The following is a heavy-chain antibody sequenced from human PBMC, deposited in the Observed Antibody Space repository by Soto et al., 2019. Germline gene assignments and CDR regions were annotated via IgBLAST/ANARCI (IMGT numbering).Heavy chain of an antibody. CDR2: IYPGDSDT. D-gene: IGHD3-16*01. J-gene: IGHJ5*02. V-gene: IGHV5-51*01. CDR1: GYSFTSYW. CDR3: ARLNLKLGFGAAGWFDP. Sequence: PGESLKISCKGSGYSFTSYWIGWVRQMPGKGLEWMGIIYPGDSDTRYSPSFQGQVTISADKSISTAYLQWSSLKASDTAMYYCARLNLKLGFGAAGWFDPWGQGTLVTVSS.